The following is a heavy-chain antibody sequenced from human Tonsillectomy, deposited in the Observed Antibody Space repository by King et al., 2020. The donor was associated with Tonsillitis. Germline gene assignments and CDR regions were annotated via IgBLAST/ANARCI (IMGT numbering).Heavy chain of an antibody. V-gene: IGHV4-59*01. J-gene: IGHJ2*01. Sequence: QLQESGPRLVKPSETLSLTCTVSGGSISSYYWSWIWQPPGKGLEWIGNIYYSGSTNYNPSLKSRVTISVDTSKKQFSLKLSSVTAADTAVYYCARDQKYYYDSGDRYFDLWGRGTLVTVSS. CDR3: ARDQKYYYDSGDRYFDL. D-gene: IGHD3-22*01. CDR1: GGSISSYY. CDR2: IYYSGST.